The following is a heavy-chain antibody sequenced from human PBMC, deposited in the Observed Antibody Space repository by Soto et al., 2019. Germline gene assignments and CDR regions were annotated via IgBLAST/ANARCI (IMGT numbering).Heavy chain of an antibody. Sequence: EVQLLESGGGLVQPGGSLRLSCAASGFTFSSYAMSWVRQAPGKGLEWVSAISGSGGSTYYADSVKGRFTISRDNSKNTLYLQMNSLRAEDTAVYYCAKDGLYPQIVAGNNWFDPWGQGTLVTVSS. D-gene: IGHD5-12*01. CDR1: GFTFSSYA. CDR2: ISGSGGST. CDR3: AKDGLYPQIVAGNNWFDP. J-gene: IGHJ5*02. V-gene: IGHV3-23*01.